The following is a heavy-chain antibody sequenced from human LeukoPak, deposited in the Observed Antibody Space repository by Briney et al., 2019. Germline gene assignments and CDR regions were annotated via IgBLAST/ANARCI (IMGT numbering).Heavy chain of an antibody. J-gene: IGHJ4*02. CDR1: GFTFSSYG. CDR2: ISYDGSNK. D-gene: IGHD3-22*01. V-gene: IGHV3-30*18. CDR3: AKASYYDSRGYSPGYY. Sequence: GRSLRLSCAASGFTFSSYGMHWVRQAPGKGLEWVAVISYDGSNKYYADSVKGRFTISRDNSKNTLYLQMNSLRAEDTAVYYCAKASYYDSRGYSPGYYWGQGTLVTVSS.